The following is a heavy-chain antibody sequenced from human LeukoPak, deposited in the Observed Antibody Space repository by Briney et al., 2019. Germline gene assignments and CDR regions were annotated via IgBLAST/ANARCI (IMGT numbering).Heavy chain of an antibody. CDR1: GGSFSGYY. J-gene: IGHJ5*02. V-gene: IGHV4-34*01. Sequence: SETLSLTCAVYGGSFSGYYWSWIRQPPGKGLEWIGYIYHSGSTYYNPSLKSRVTISVDRSKNQFSLKLSSVTAADTAVYYCARERTADIVVVPAAMGRFDPWGQGTLVTVSS. CDR2: IYHSGST. D-gene: IGHD2-2*01. CDR3: ARERTADIVVVPAAMGRFDP.